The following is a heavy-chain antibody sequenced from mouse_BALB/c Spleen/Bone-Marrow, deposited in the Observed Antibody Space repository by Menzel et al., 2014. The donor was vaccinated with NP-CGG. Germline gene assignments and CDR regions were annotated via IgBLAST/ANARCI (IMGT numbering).Heavy chain of an antibody. CDR3: TREDTNWDFDY. J-gene: IGHJ2*01. Sequence: EVQVVESGGGLVQPGGSRKLSCVASGFTFSSFGMHWVRQAPEKGLEWVATISSGGSYTYYPDSVKGRFTISRDNAKNTLYLQMSSLKSEDTAMYYCTREDTNWDFDYWGQGTTLTVSS. D-gene: IGHD4-1*01. CDR2: ISSGGSYT. V-gene: IGHV5-6-4*01. CDR1: GFTFSSFG.